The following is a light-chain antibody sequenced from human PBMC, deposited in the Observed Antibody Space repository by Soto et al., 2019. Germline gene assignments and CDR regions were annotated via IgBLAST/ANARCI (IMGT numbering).Light chain of an antibody. Sequence: QSVLTQPPSVSGAPGQRVTISCTGSSSNIGAGYDVHWYQQLPGTAPKLLIYGNSNRPSGVPDRFSGSKSGTSASLAITGLQAEDEADYYCCSYAGRYPYVFGTGTKLTVL. CDR1: SSNIGAGYD. CDR3: CSYAGRYPYV. V-gene: IGLV1-40*01. CDR2: GNS. J-gene: IGLJ1*01.